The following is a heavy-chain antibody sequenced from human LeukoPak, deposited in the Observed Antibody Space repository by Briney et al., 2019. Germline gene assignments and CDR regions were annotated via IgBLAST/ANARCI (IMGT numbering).Heavy chain of an antibody. Sequence: SETLSLTCTVSGGSISSYYWSWIRQPPGKGLEWIGYIYYSGSTNYNPSLKSRVTISVDTSKNQFSLKLSSVTAADTAVYYCARLEQYSSSFFDYWGQGTLVIVSS. CDR1: GGSISSYY. J-gene: IGHJ4*02. CDR2: IYYSGST. D-gene: IGHD6-6*01. V-gene: IGHV4-59*01. CDR3: ARLEQYSSSFFDY.